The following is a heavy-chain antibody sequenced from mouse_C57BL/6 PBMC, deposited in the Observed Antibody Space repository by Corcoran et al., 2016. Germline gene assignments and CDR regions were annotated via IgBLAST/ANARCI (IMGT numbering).Heavy chain of an antibody. Sequence: QIQLVQSGPELKKPGETVKISCKASGYTFTTYGMSWVKQAPGKGLKWMGWINTYSGVPTYADDFKGRFAFSLETSVSTAYLQINNLKNEDTATYFCAREGHFAYWGQGTLVTVSA. CDR2: INTYSGVP. CDR1: GYTFTTYG. D-gene: IGHD3-3*01. V-gene: IGHV9-3*01. CDR3: AREGHFAY. J-gene: IGHJ3*01.